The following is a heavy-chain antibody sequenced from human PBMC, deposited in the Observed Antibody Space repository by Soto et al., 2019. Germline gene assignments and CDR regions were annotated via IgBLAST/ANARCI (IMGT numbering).Heavy chain of an antibody. CDR1: GFTFRGYA. V-gene: IGHV3-23*01. Sequence: GGSLRLSCAASGFTFRGYAMSWVRQAPGKGLEWVSAISGSGGSIYYADSVKGRFTISRDNSKNTLYLQLNSLGAEDTAVYYRAKDRAISGVPPRYDGFDPWGQGTLVPVSS. J-gene: IGHJ5*02. CDR3: AKDRAISGVPPRYDGFDP. CDR2: ISGSGGSI. D-gene: IGHD1-20*01.